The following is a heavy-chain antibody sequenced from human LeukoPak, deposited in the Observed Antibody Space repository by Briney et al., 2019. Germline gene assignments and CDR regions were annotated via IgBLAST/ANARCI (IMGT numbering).Heavy chain of an antibody. CDR2: IHHSGST. CDR1: GGSISSSSYY. D-gene: IGHD3-22*01. V-gene: IGHV4-39*01. J-gene: IGHJ4*02. Sequence: SETLSLTCTVSGGSISSSSYYWGWIRQPPGKGLEWIGKIHHSGSTYYNPSLKSRVTISVDTSKNQFSLKLSSVTAADTAVYYCAKNYYDSSAYYSDYWGQGTLVTVSS. CDR3: AKNYYDSSAYYSDY.